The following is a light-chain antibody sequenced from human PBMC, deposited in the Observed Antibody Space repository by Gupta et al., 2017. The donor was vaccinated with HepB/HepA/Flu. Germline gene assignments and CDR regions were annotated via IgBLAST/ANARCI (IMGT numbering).Light chain of an antibody. J-gene: IGLJ2*01. CDR1: SSDVGGYNY. Sequence: SALTQPASVSGSPGQSTTLSCTGTSSDVGGYNYVSWYQQHPGKAPKLVVYDVSNRPSGVSNRFSGSKSGNTASLTISGLQAEDEADYYCSSYTSSSTYVVFGGGTKLTVL. CDR3: SSYTSSSTYVV. V-gene: IGLV2-14*01. CDR2: DVS.